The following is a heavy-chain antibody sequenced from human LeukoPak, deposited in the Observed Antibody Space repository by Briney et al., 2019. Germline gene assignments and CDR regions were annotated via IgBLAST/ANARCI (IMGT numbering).Heavy chain of an antibody. D-gene: IGHD5-12*01. V-gene: IGHV4-4*07. CDR3: ARGRGGYDFDP. CDR1: GDSISNSY. J-gene: IGHJ5*02. CDR2: IYTTGSA. Sequence: SETLSLTCTVSGDSISNSYWNWIRQPAGKGLEWIGRIYTTGSANYNPSLKSLVTISVDTSKNQFSLKLSSVTAADAAVYYCARGRGGYDFDPWGQGTPITVSS.